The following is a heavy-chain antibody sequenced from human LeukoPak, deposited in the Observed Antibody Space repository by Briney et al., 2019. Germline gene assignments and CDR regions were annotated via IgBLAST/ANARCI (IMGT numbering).Heavy chain of an antibody. CDR3: ARASVWHYYYYYYMDV. D-gene: IGHD5/OR15-5a*01. J-gene: IGHJ6*03. V-gene: IGHV1-18*01. CDR2: ISAYNGNT. Sequence: ASVKVSCKASGYTFTSYGVSWVRQAPGQGLEWVGWISAYNGNTNYAQKLQGRVTMTTDTSTSTAYMELRSRRSDDAAVYYSARASVWHYYYYYYMDVWGKGTTVTVS. CDR1: GYTFTSYG.